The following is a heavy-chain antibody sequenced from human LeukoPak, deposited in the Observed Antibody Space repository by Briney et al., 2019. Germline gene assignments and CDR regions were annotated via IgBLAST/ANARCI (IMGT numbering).Heavy chain of an antibody. Sequence: GGSLRLSCTASGITFSNYAMTWARQAPGRGLEWVSAISDSGNTYHADSVKGRFTISRDSSKNTLFLQMNRLRPEDAAVYYCAKAPVTTCRGAYCYPFDYWGQGTLVTVSS. CDR1: GITFSNYA. CDR3: AKAPVTTCRGAYCYPFDY. D-gene: IGHD2-21*01. J-gene: IGHJ4*02. V-gene: IGHV3-23*01. CDR2: ISDSGNT.